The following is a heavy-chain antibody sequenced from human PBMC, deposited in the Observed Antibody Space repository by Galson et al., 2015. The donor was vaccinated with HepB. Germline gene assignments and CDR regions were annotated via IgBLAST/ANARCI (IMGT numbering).Heavy chain of an antibody. Sequence: SVKVSCKVSGYTLTELSMHWVRQAPGKGLEWMGGFDPEDGETIYAQKFQGRVTMTEDTSTDTAYMELSSLRSEDTAVYYCAHSEREGGWLLLNDYWGQGTLVTVSS. CDR2: FDPEDGET. CDR1: GYTLTELS. D-gene: IGHD3-22*01. CDR3: AHSEREGGWLLLNDY. J-gene: IGHJ4*02. V-gene: IGHV1-24*01.